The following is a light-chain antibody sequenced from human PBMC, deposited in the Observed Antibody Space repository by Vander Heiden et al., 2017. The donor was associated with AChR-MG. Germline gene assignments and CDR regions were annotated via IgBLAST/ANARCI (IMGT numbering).Light chain of an antibody. Sequence: NFVLTPPHSVSESPGRTVTTSCTRRVGSIASNYVQGYQQRPGSAPTTVIFEDNHRPAGVPDRFSGSIDSSSNSAALIISGLKTEDEADYYCQSYDDTNHGVFGGGTKLTGL. CDR2: EDN. CDR1: VGSIASNY. V-gene: IGLV6-57*03. CDR3: QSYDDTNHGV. J-gene: IGLJ2*01.